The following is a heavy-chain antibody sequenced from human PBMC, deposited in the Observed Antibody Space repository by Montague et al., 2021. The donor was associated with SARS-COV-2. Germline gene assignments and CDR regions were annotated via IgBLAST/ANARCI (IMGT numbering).Heavy chain of an antibody. CDR2: IWYDGSNE. CDR1: GFIFSSYG. Sequence: FWRLSCAASGFIFSSYGMHWVRQAPGKGLEWVAHIWYDGSNENYVDSVKGRFTISRDNFKDTLYLQMNSLRAEDTAIYYCARGSVGGYYFDYWGQGTLVTVSS. D-gene: IGHD1-26*01. CDR3: ARGSVGGYYFDY. J-gene: IGHJ4*02. V-gene: IGHV3-33*01.